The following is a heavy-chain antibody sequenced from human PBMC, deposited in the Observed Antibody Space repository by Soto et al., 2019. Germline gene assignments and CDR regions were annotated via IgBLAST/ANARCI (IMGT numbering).Heavy chain of an antibody. J-gene: IGHJ4*02. V-gene: IGHV4-61*08. CDR1: GGSVSRRGFY. Sequence: SETLTLTCSVSGGSVSRRGFYWTWIRQPPGKGLEWLGYIAFDGRTHYSPSLNSRVTMSLDTSDTQLSLKLASVTAADTAIYYCARLPDIFGWPFDFWGQGIRVTVSS. D-gene: IGHD6-19*01. CDR3: ARLPDIFGWPFDF. CDR2: IAFDGRT.